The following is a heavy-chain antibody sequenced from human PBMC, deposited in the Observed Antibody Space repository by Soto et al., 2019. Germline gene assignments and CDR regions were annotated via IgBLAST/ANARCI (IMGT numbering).Heavy chain of an antibody. D-gene: IGHD2-15*01. CDR1: GFTFSTYD. J-gene: IGHJ4*02. CDR2: VSYDAGYK. Sequence: ESGGGMVQPGRSLRLSCTVSGFTFSTYDMHWVRQAPGTGLEWVAVVSYDAGYKNYADSVKGRFTISRDNSKNTLYLQMNGLRPEDTAVYYCAKVSISKSSAVTFDSWGQGTLVTVSS. V-gene: IGHV3-30*18. CDR3: AKVSISKSSAVTFDS.